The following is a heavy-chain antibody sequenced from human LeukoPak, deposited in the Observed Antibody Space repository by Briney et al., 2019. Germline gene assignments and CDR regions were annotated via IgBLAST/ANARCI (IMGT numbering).Heavy chain of an antibody. J-gene: IGHJ6*02. D-gene: IGHD5-18*01. Sequence: ASVKVSCTASGSTFTGYYMHWVRQAHGQGLEWMGWINPYCGGTNYAQKFQGRVTITRDPSISTAYMESSRLKSDDTAVDYCAPLGIQLWFGYCYYGMDVWGQGTTVTVSS. V-gene: IGHV1-2*02. CDR1: GSTFTGYY. CDR2: INPYCGGT. CDR3: APLGIQLWFGYCYYGMDV.